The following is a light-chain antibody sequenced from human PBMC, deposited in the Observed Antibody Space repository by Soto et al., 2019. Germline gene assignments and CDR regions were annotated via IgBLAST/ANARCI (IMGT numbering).Light chain of an antibody. V-gene: IGKV3-20*01. CDR2: GAS. Sequence: EIVLTQSPGTLSFSPGERATLSCRASQSVSSSYLAWYQQKPGQPPRLLIYGASSRATGIPDRFSGSGSGTEFTLTISSLQPDDFATYYCQHYNSYSEAFGQGTKVDI. J-gene: IGKJ1*01. CDR1: QSVSSSY. CDR3: QHYNSYSEA.